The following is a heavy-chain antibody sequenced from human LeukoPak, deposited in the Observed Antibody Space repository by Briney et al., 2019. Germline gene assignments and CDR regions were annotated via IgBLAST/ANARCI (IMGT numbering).Heavy chain of an antibody. J-gene: IGHJ6*04. CDR3: ARGGGYSYGFNYYYGMDV. CDR2: ISSSSSYT. Sequence: GGSLRLSCAASGFTFSDYYMSWIRQAPGKGLEWVSYISSSSSYTNYADSVKGRFTISRDNAKNSLYLQMNSLRAEDTAVYYCARGGGYSYGFNYYYGMDVWGKGTTVTVSS. V-gene: IGHV3-11*06. D-gene: IGHD5-18*01. CDR1: GFTFSDYY.